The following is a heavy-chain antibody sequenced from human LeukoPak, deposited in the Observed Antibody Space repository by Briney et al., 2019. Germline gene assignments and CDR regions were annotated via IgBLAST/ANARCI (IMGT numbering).Heavy chain of an antibody. V-gene: IGHV3-23*01. CDR3: AKVGVDQLLSLDY. D-gene: IGHD2-2*01. J-gene: IGHJ4*02. Sequence: GGSLRLSCAASGFTFSSYAMSWVRQAPGKGLEGVSAIGGSGGSTYYADSVKGRFTISRDNSKNTLYLQMNSLRAEDTAVYYCAKVGVDQLLSLDYWGQGTLVTVSS. CDR1: GFTFSSYA. CDR2: IGGSGGST.